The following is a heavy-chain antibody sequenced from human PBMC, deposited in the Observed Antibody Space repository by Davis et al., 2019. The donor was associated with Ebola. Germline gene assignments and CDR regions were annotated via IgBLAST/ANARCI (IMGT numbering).Heavy chain of an antibody. CDR2: IYTSGST. CDR3: ARRNYLRTIAAAGTSYYYYGMDV. V-gene: IGHV4-61*01. CDR1: GGSVSSGSYY. D-gene: IGHD6-13*01. J-gene: IGHJ6*02. Sequence: MPGGSLRLSCTVSGGSVSSGSYYWSWIRQPPGKGLEWIGYIYTSGSTNYNPSLKSRVTIAIDTSKNQFSLNLSSVTAADTAVYYCARRNYLRTIAAAGTSYYYYGMDVWGQGTTVTVSS.